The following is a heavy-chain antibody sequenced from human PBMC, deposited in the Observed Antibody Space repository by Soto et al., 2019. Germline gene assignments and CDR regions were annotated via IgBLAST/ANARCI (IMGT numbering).Heavy chain of an antibody. V-gene: IGHV4-59*03. CDR1: AGSISSYY. J-gene: IGHJ4*02. CDR3: AGYSTGWYRFEN. Sequence: SETLSLTCTVSAGSISSYYWSWIRQPPGKGLEWIGYIFYSGSTKYNPSFKSRVIISVDTSKNQFSLMLSSVTAADTAVYFCAGYSTGWYRFENWGQGTLVTVSS. CDR2: IFYSGST. D-gene: IGHD6-19*01.